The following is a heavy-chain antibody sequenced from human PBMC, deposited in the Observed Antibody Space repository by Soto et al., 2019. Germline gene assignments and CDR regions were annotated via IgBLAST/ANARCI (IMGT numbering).Heavy chain of an antibody. CDR3: ARGLVSYNDMVVVPASPYCMDV. J-gene: IGHJ6*02. CDR2: IIPIFGTA. CDR1: GGTFSSYA. Sequence: QVQLVQSGAAVKKPGSSVKVSCKASGGTFSSYAISWVRQAPGQGLEWMGGIIPIFGTANYAQKFQGRVTITADDSKSKAYMELSSLRSEDTAVYYCARGLVSYNDMVVVPASPYCMDVWGQGSTVTVSS. D-gene: IGHD2-2*01. V-gene: IGHV1-69*01.